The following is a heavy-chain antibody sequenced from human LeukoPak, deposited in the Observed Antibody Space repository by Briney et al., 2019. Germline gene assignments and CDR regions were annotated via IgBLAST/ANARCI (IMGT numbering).Heavy chain of an antibody. CDR3: AKGYYSYGNDYFDC. CDR2: ISASGDST. CDR1: GFTSSSFA. J-gene: IGHJ4*02. V-gene: IGHV3-23*01. D-gene: IGHD5-18*01. Sequence: GGSLRLSCAASGFTSSSFAMSWVRQAPGKRLEWVSAISASGDSTDYAASVRGRFTTSRDNSRNMLYLQMNTLGVEDTAVYYCAKGYYSYGNDYFDCWGQGTLVIVPS.